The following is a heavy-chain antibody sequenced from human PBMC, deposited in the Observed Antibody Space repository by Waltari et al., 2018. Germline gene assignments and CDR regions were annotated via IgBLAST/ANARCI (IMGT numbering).Heavy chain of an antibody. V-gene: IGHV1-2*02. J-gene: IGHJ1*01. Sequence: QVQLVQSGAEVKEPGASVKVSCKASGYTFTGYYLHWVRQAPGQGLEWMGWINPNSGGANYQQDFQGRVTMTRDTAISTAYMELSSLRSDDTAVYYCTRHPHSSGWYNAEYFQHWGQGTLVTVSS. CDR2: INPNSGGA. CDR3: TRHPHSSGWYNAEYFQH. D-gene: IGHD6-19*01. CDR1: GYTFTGYY.